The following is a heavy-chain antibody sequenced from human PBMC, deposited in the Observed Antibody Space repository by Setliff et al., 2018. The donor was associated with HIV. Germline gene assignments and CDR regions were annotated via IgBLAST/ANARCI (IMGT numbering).Heavy chain of an antibody. Sequence: PSETLSLTCSVSGASVTSSSYYWGWIRQPPGKGLEWIGSIYYGGNTYSNPSLRSRLSISLDTSKNQFSLELYSVTAADTAVYYCARHSPSDPWGQGTLVTVSS. CDR3: ARHSPSDP. CDR1: GASVTSSSYY. CDR2: IYYGGNT. V-gene: IGHV4-39*01. J-gene: IGHJ5*02.